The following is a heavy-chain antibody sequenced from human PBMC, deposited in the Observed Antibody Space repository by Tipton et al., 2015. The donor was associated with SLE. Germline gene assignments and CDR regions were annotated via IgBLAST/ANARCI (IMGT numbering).Heavy chain of an antibody. J-gene: IGHJ4*02. V-gene: IGHV4-34*01. CDR2: INHSGST. Sequence: LRLSCAASGFTFSSYSMNWVRQAPGKGLEWIGEINHSGSTNYNPSLKSRVTISVDTSKNQFSLKLSSVTAADTAVYYCASASNWNYYYFDYWGQGTLVTVSS. CDR3: ASASNWNYYYFDY. CDR1: GFTFSSYS. D-gene: IGHD1-7*01.